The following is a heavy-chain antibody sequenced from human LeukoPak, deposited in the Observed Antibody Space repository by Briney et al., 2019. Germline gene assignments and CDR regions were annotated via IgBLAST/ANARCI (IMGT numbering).Heavy chain of an antibody. CDR2: INAGNGNT. Sequence: ASVKVSCKTSGYTFYSYGITWVRQAPGQGLEWMGWINAGNGNTKYSQKFQGRVTITRDTSASTAYMELSSLRSEDTAVYYCARVYYGSPYYYYYYGMDVWGQGTTVTVSS. D-gene: IGHD3-10*01. CDR3: ARVYYGSPYYYYYYGMDV. CDR1: GYTFYSYG. V-gene: IGHV1-3*01. J-gene: IGHJ6*02.